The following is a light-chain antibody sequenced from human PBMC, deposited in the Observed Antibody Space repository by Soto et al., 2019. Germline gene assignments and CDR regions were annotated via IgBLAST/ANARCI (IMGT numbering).Light chain of an antibody. CDR3: QQYSSSPET. CDR1: QSVSSSF. V-gene: IGKV3-20*01. CDR2: GAS. J-gene: IGKJ1*01. Sequence: EIVLTQSPDTLSLSPGERATLSCRASQSVSSSFLAWYQQNPGQAPWLLIYGASSRATGIPDRFSGSGSGADFTLSISRLEPEDFAVYYCQQYSSSPETFGQGTKVEIK.